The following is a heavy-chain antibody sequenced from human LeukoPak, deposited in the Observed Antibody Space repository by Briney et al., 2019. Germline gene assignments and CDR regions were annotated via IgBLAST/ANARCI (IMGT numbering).Heavy chain of an antibody. CDR3: ARDYLQLRYFDWSYQRPDAFDI. Sequence: PSETLSLTCTVSGGSISSSSYYWGWIRQPPGKGLEWIGSIYYSGSTYYNPSLKSRVTISVDTSKNQFSLKLSSVTAADTAVYYCARDYLQLRYFDWSYQRPDAFDIWGQGTMVTVSS. J-gene: IGHJ3*02. D-gene: IGHD3-9*01. CDR2: IYYSGST. CDR1: GGSISSSSYY. V-gene: IGHV4-39*07.